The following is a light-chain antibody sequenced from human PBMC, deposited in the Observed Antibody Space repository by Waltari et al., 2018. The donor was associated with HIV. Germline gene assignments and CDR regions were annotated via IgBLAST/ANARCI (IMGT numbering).Light chain of an antibody. Sequence: QTVVTQEPSFSVYPGGTITLTCCLSSGSVASAYYPSWYQQTTGQPPRTLIYNTDTRSAGVPDRFSGSIVGNKAALTITGAQSEDESDYYCLLYMASGRVFGGGTRLTVL. V-gene: IGLV8-61*01. CDR3: LLYMASGRV. J-gene: IGLJ3*02. CDR2: NTD. CDR1: SGSVASAYY.